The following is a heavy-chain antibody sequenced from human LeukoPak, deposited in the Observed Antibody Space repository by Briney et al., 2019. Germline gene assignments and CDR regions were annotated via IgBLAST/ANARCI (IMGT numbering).Heavy chain of an antibody. Sequence: GRSLRLSCAASGFTFDDYAMHWVRQAPGKGLEWVSGISWNSGSIGYADSVKGRFTISRDNAKNSLYLQMNSLRAEDTALYYCGKGVGDYWGQGTLVTVSS. CDR1: GFTFDDYA. D-gene: IGHD1-26*01. J-gene: IGHJ4*02. CDR2: ISWNSGSI. V-gene: IGHV3-9*01. CDR3: GKGVGDY.